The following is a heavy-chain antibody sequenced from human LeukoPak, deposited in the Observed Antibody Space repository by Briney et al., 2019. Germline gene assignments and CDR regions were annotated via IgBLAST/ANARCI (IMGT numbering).Heavy chain of an antibody. J-gene: IGHJ1*01. CDR3: ALVYYDSSGPYFQH. V-gene: IGHV4-30-4*08. CDR1: GGSISSGGYY. CDR2: IYYSGST. Sequence: TSETLSLTCTVSGGSISSGGYYWSWIRQHPGKGLEWIGYIYYSGSTYYNPSLKSRVTISVDTSKNQFSLKLSSVTAADTAVYYCALVYYDSSGPYFQHWGQGTLVTVSS. D-gene: IGHD3-22*01.